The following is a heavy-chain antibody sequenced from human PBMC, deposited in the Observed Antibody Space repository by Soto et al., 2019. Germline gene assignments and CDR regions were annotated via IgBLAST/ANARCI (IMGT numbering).Heavy chain of an antibody. CDR3: ARAGGSDIVVVPAATRKNWFDP. CDR2: ISSSSSYI. V-gene: IGHV3-21*01. D-gene: IGHD2-2*01. CDR1: GFTFNSYS. J-gene: IGHJ5*02. Sequence: PGGSLRLSCAAAGFTFNSYSLSWVRQAPANGLERASSISSSSSYIYYADSVKGRFTISRDNAKNSLYLQMNSLRAEDTAVYYCARAGGSDIVVVPAATRKNWFDPWGQGTLVTVSS.